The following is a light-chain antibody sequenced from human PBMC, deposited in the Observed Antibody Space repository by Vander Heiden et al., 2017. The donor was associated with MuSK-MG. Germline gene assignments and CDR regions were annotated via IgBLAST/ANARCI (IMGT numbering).Light chain of an antibody. CDR1: QSIGSR. Sequence: VLTLSPHFQSVASQGKVTITCRASQSIGSRLHWYQQSPDPSPKLLSKYASQSISGVPSRVSGSGSGTDFTLTINSLEAEDAAAYYCQQSSSVPWTFGQGTKVEIK. CDR2: YAS. V-gene: IGKV6D-21*02. CDR3: QQSSSVPWT. J-gene: IGKJ1*01.